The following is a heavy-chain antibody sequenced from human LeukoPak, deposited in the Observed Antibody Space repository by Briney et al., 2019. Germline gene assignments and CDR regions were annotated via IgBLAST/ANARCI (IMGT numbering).Heavy chain of an antibody. Sequence: GGSLRLSCAASGFTFSSYSMNWVRQAPGKGLEWVSYISSSSSTIYYADSVKGRSTISRDNAKNSLYLQMNSLRAEDTAVYYCAREAARVSFDYCGQGTLVTVSS. V-gene: IGHV3-48*01. CDR2: ISSSSSTI. D-gene: IGHD6-6*01. CDR3: AREAARVSFDY. J-gene: IGHJ4*02. CDR1: GFTFSSYS.